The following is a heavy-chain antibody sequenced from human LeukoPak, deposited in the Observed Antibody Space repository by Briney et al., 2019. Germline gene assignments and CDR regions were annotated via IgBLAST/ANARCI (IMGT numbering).Heavy chain of an antibody. V-gene: IGHV3-48*01. CDR1: GFTFSTYS. J-gene: IGHJ3*02. Sequence: GSLRLSCAASGFTFSTYSMNWVRQAPGKGLEWVSYISSSSSTIYYADSVKGRFTISRDNAKNSLYLQMNSLRAEDTAIYYCAKGFPLLTLEPRGAFDIWGQGTMVTVSS. CDR3: AKGFPLLTLEPRGAFDI. D-gene: IGHD3-10*01. CDR2: ISSSSSTI.